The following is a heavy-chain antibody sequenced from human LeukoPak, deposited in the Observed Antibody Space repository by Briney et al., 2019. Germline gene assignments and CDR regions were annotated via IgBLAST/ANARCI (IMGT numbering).Heavy chain of an antibody. CDR2: IYYTGSA. V-gene: IGHV4-39*01. J-gene: IGHJ4*02. Sequence: SETLSLTCTVSGGSIRSSSYYWGWIRQPPGKGQEWIGSIYYTGSAYYNPSLKSRVTMSVGTSKYQFSLRLSSVTAADTAVYSCARHPERYSYFDYWGQGTLVTVSS. CDR1: GGSIRSSSYY. CDR3: ARHPERYSYFDY. D-gene: IGHD5-18*01.